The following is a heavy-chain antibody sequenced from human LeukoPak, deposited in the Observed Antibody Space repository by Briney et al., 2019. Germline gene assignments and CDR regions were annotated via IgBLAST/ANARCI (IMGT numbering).Heavy chain of an antibody. CDR3: ARQRHNSGRRFDY. D-gene: IGHD5-12*01. J-gene: IGHJ4*02. CDR1: GFTFSSYW. V-gene: IGHV4-4*02. CDR2: IYHSGST. Sequence: GSLRLSCAASGFTFSSYWMSWVRQPPGKGLEWIGEIYHSGSTNYNPSLKSRVTISVDKSKNQFSLKLSSVTAADTAVYYCARQRHNSGRRFDYWGQGSLVTVSS.